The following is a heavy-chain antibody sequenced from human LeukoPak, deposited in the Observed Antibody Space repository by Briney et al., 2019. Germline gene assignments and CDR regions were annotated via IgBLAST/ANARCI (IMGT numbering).Heavy chain of an antibody. CDR2: ITISGHTK. V-gene: IGHV3-11*04. CDR3: ARGDPHADL. CDR1: GVAFNDYY. J-gene: IGHJ5*02. Sequence: LSLTCAVSGVAFNDYYWSWVRQAPGKGLGWIADITISGHTKNYADSVKGRFTISRDNAGPSLSLQMNSLRVEDTGVYYCARGDPHADLWGQGTLVTVSS.